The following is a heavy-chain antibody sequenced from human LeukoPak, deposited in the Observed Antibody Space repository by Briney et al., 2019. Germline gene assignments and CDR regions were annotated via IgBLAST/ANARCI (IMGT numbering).Heavy chain of an antibody. CDR1: GFTFSTYS. CDR3: ALLSWDGRGSFY. Sequence: SGGSLRLSCAASGFTFSTYSMSWVRQAPGKGLEWVSAIRSNGENTYYADSVRGRFTISRDNSRGTLSLQMNSLRADDTAVYFCALLSWDGRGSFYWGQGTLVSVSS. J-gene: IGHJ4*02. CDR2: IRSNGENT. V-gene: IGHV3-23*01. D-gene: IGHD2/OR15-2a*01.